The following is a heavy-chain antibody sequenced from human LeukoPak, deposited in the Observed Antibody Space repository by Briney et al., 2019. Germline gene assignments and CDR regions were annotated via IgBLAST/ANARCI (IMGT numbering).Heavy chain of an antibody. Sequence: GGSLRLSCAASGFIFSNNMNWVRQAPGKGLEWVSYISSSSTTIYYADSVKGRFTISRDNAKNSLYLQMNSLRAEDTAVYYCARDTYLWFGESNDYMDVWGKGTTVTVSS. CDR3: ARDTYLWFGESNDYMDV. D-gene: IGHD3-10*01. V-gene: IGHV3-48*01. CDR1: GFIFSNN. J-gene: IGHJ6*03. CDR2: ISSSSTTI.